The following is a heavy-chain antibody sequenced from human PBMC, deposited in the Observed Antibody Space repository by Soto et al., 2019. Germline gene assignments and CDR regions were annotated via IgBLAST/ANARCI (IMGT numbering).Heavy chain of an antibody. CDR2: ISGDGRNT. J-gene: IGHJ4*02. CDR3: AKDIWMAVAGTCY. D-gene: IGHD6-19*01. CDR1: GFPFTIYA. Sequence: EAQLLESGGDLVQPGGSLRLSCAASGFPFTIYAMSWVRQAPGKGLEWVSAISGDGRNTYYADSVKGRFPISRDNSKNTLYLQMNSLRAEDTAVYYCAKDIWMAVAGTCYWGQGTLVTVSS. V-gene: IGHV3-23*01.